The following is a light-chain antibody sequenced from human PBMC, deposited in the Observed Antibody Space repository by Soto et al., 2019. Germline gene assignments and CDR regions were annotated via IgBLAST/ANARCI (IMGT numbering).Light chain of an antibody. CDR3: QHYNDWPPTWT. Sequence: EIVMTQSPATLSVSPGERATLSCRASQSVSSKLAWYPQKPGQAPRVLIHGASTRATGIPARFSGSGSGTEFTLTISSLQSEDFAVYYCQHYNDWPPTWTLGQGTRVEIK. V-gene: IGKV3-15*01. CDR2: GAS. J-gene: IGKJ1*01. CDR1: QSVSSK.